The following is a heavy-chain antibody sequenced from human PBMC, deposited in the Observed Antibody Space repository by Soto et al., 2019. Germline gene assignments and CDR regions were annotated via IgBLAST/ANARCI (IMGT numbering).Heavy chain of an antibody. D-gene: IGHD6-19*01. CDR3: ARGVGVAGPTNPHFDY. CDR2: IIPIFGTA. V-gene: IGHV1-69*01. CDR1: GGTFSSYA. Sequence: QVQLVQSGAEVKKPGSSVKVSCKASGGTFSSYAISWVRQAPGQGLEWMGGIIPIFGTANYAQKFQGRVTITADESTSTASMELSSLRSEETAVYYWARGVGVAGPTNPHFDYWGQGTLVTVSS. J-gene: IGHJ4*02.